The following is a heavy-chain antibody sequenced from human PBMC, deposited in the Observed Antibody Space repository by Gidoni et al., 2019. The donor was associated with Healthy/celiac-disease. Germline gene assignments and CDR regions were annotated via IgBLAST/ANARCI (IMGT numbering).Heavy chain of an antibody. J-gene: IGHJ4*02. CDR3: TTEDYVVVVVAATGRD. D-gene: IGHD2-15*01. CDR1: GFIFSHAW. CDR2: IKSKTDGGTT. Sequence: EVQLVESVGGLVKPGGSLRLSCAASGFIFSHAWLSWVRQAPGKGLEWVGRIKSKTDGGTTDYAAPVKGRFTISRDDSKNTLYLQMNSLKTEDTAVYYCTTEDYVVVVVAATGRDWGQGTLVTVSS. V-gene: IGHV3-15*01.